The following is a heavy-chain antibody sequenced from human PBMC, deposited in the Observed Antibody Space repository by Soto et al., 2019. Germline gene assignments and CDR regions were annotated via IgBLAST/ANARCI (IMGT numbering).Heavy chain of an antibody. CDR1: GGTFANFI. CDR3: ARNGTYSSSLSQYSGRDV. CDR2: IVPMFGTA. Sequence: GSSVKVSCKASGGTFANFIMNWVRQTPGQGLEWMGGIVPMFGTATYAEKFKGRVTISATESTSTAYMELTSLRSEDTAVYYCARNGTYSSSLSQYSGRDVWG. D-gene: IGHD6-6*01. V-gene: IGHV1-69*13. J-gene: IGHJ6*02.